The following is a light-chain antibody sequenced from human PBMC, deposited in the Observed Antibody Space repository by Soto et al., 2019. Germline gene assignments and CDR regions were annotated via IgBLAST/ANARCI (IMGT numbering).Light chain of an antibody. CDR3: QQSYSTPFT. V-gene: IGKV1-39*01. J-gene: IGKJ3*01. CDR2: AAS. CDR1: QSISSY. Sequence: DIQMTQSPSSLSASVGDRVTITCRASQSISSYLNWYQQKPGKAPELLISAASSLQSGVPSRFSGSGSGTDFTLTITSLQPEDFATYYCQQSYSTPFTFGPGTKVDIK.